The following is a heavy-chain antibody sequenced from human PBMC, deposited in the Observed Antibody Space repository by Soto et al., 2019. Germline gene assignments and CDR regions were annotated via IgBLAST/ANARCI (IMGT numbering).Heavy chain of an antibody. CDR3: AKAEHVVPAARHYYYYGMDV. V-gene: IGHV3-23*01. CDR1: GFTFSSYA. CDR2: ISGSGGST. D-gene: IGHD2-2*01. J-gene: IGHJ6*02. Sequence: GGSLRLSCAASGFTFSSYAMSWVRQAPGKGLEWVSAISGSGGSTYYADSVKGRFTISRDNSKNTLYLQMNSLRAEDTAVYYCAKAEHVVPAARHYYYYGMDVWGQGTTVTVSS.